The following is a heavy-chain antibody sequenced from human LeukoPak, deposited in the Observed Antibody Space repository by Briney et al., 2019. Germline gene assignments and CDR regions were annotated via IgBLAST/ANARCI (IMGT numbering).Heavy chain of an antibody. CDR3: ARGSFNYYGSGSSNWFDP. Sequence: PSETLSLTCAVSGGSISSSNWWSWVRQPPGKGLEWIGEIYHSGSTNYNPSLKSRVTMSVDTSKNQFSLKLSSVTAADTAVYYCARGSFNYYGSGSSNWFDPWGQGTLVTVSS. J-gene: IGHJ5*02. D-gene: IGHD3-10*01. CDR2: IYHSGST. CDR1: GGSISSSNW. V-gene: IGHV4-4*02.